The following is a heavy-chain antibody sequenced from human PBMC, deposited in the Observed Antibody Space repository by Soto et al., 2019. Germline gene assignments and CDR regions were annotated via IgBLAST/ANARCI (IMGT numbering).Heavy chain of an antibody. J-gene: IGHJ5*02. CDR3: ARHATGAIGSDSWFDP. V-gene: IGHV5-10-1*01. CDR2: IDPSDSYT. Sequence: PGESLKISCKGSGYSFTNYCINWVRQMPGKGLEWMGKIDPSDSYTNYSPSFQGHVTISADKSISTAYLQWNILRASDTAMYYCARHATGAIGSDSWFDPWGQGTPVTGSS. D-gene: IGHD2-15*01. CDR1: GYSFTNYC.